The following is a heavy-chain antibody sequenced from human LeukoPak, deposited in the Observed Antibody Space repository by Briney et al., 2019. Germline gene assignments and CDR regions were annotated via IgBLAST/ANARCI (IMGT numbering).Heavy chain of an antibody. CDR2: IYSGGTT. V-gene: IGHV3-66*02. Sequence: PGGSLRLSCAASGFTVSSSYMSWVRQAPGKGLEWVSVIYSGGTTYYADSVKGRFTISRDNSKNTLYLQMNSPRVEDTAVYYCARGGGGNYRDNGGQGTLVTASS. CDR1: GFTVSSSY. D-gene: IGHD1-7*01. CDR3: ARGGGGNYRDN. J-gene: IGHJ4*02.